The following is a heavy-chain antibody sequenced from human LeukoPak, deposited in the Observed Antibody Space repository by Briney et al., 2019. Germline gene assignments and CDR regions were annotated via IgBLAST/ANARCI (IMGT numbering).Heavy chain of an antibody. Sequence: PSESLSLTCAVSGDSIRNQYWSWIRQPPGKGLECIGVIHYSGSTNYNPSVKSRVTISVDTPKNQFSLKLNSVTAADTAVYFCARVSLSGYCSGASCYFDYWGHGTLVTVSS. D-gene: IGHD2-15*01. V-gene: IGHV4-59*11. CDR3: ARVSLSGYCSGASCYFDY. J-gene: IGHJ4*01. CDR2: IHYSGST. CDR1: GDSIRNQY.